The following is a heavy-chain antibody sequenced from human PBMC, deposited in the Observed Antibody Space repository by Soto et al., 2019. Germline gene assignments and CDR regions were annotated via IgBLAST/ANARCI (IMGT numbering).Heavy chain of an antibody. CDR1: GGSIRSYY. Sequence: KPSETLSLTFTVSGGSIRSYYWTWIRQPPGKGLEWLGYIFYSGSTFYNPSLKSRVTISIHTSKSQFSLQLTSVTAADTAVYYCARGAADTAMVDSWGQGTLVTVSS. CDR3: ARGAADTAMVDS. V-gene: IGHV4-59*01. J-gene: IGHJ4*02. CDR2: IFYSGST. D-gene: IGHD5-18*01.